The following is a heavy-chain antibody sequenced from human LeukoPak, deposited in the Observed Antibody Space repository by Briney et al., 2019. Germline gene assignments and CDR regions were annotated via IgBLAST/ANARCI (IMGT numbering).Heavy chain of an antibody. CDR2: ISGYNGNT. V-gene: IGHV1-18*01. Sequence: ASVKVSCKASGYTFTRYAMNWVRQAPGQGLEWMGWISGYNGNTNYAQKLQGRVTMTTDTSTTTAYMELRSLRSDDTAVYYCGRDWLITAAGPLDYWGQGTLVTVSS. CDR3: GRDWLITAAGPLDY. J-gene: IGHJ4*02. CDR1: GYTFTRYA. D-gene: IGHD6-13*01.